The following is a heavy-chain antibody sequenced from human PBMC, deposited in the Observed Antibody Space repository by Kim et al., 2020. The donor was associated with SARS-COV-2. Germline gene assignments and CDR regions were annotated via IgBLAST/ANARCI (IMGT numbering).Heavy chain of an antibody. CDR2: IGDGRARGRT. CDR3: EASDY. CDR1: GFTFSTYA. V-gene: IGHV3-23*01. J-gene: IGHJ4*02. Sequence: GGSLRLSCAASGFTFSTYAMSWARQAPGKGLEWVSTIGDGRARGRTHYADSVKGRFTISRDDSKNMLYLQMNSLTVEDTAIYYCEASDYWGQGTVVTVSS.